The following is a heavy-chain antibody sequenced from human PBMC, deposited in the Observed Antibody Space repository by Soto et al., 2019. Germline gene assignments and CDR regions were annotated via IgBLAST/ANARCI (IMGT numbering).Heavy chain of an antibody. J-gene: IGHJ3*02. CDR3: AKGLGYYYELEAFDI. CDR1: GFTVSSKY. CDR2: SGSGGST. D-gene: IGHD3-22*01. Sequence: GGSLRLSCAASGFTVSSKYMTWVRQAPGKGLEGVSLSGSGGSTYYADSVKGRFTISRDNSKNTLYLQMNSLRAEDTAVYYCAKGLGYYYELEAFDIWGQGTMVTVSS. V-gene: IGHV3-53*01.